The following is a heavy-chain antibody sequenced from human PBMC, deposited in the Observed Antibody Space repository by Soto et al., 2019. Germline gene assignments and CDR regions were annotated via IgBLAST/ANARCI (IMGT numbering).Heavy chain of an antibody. CDR1: GYTFTSYG. CDR2: INPGNGNT. Sequence: ASVMVSCKASGYTFTSYGINWVRQAHGRGLEWMGWINPGNGNTKYSQQFQGRVIIDRDTSASTAYMELSSLRAEDTAVYYCVKPPGYYSDSATYYSVWGRGTLVTVSS. V-gene: IGHV1-3*01. J-gene: IGHJ4*02. CDR3: VKPPGYYSDSATYYSV. D-gene: IGHD3-22*01.